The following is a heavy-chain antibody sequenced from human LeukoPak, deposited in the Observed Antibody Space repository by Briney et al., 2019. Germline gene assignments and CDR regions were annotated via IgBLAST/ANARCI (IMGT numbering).Heavy chain of an antibody. CDR3: ARDPADYDFWSGHDY. D-gene: IGHD3-3*01. V-gene: IGHV1-46*01. CDR1: GYTFTSYY. J-gene: IGHJ4*02. Sequence: ASVKVSCKASGYTFTSYYMHWVRQAPGQGLEWMGIINPSGGSTSYAQKFQGRVTMTRDTSTSTVYMELSSLRSEDTAVYYCARDPADYDFWSGHDYWGQGTLVTVSS. CDR2: INPSGGST.